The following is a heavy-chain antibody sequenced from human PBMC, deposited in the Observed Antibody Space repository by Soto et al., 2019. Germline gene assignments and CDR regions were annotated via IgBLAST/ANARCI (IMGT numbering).Heavy chain of an antibody. Sequence: QVQLQGSGPGLVKPSGTLSLTCAVSGGSISSSNWWSWVRQPPGKGLEWIGEIYHTGSTTYNPSLNSRVTIAVDKSKNQFSLELSSVTAADTAVYYCARDSGGGADYWGQGTLVTVSS. V-gene: IGHV4-4*02. D-gene: IGHD2-21*01. J-gene: IGHJ4*02. CDR1: GGSISSSNW. CDR3: ARDSGGGADY. CDR2: IYHTGST.